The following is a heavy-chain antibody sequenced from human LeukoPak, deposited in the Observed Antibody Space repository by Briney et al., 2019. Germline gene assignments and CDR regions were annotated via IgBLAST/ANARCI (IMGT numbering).Heavy chain of an antibody. CDR3: ASDPRFQWLVPPP. V-gene: IGHV4-4*07. D-gene: IGHD6-19*01. J-gene: IGHJ5*02. CDR2: IYSSGTT. CDR1: GGSISNYY. Sequence: SETLSLTCTVSGGSISNYYWSWIRQPAGKGLEWIGRIYSSGTTIYNPSLKSRVTMSVDTSKNQFSLKLSSVTAADTAVYYCASDPRFQWLVPPPWGQGTLVTVSS.